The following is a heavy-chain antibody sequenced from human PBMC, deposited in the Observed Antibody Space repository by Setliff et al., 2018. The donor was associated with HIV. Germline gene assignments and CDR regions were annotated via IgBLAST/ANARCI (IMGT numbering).Heavy chain of an antibody. D-gene: IGHD3-16*01. CDR2: ISSSRSII. Sequence: PGGSLRLSCAASGFTVSSYSMNWVRQAPGKGLEWVSYISSSRSIIYYADSVKGRFTISRDNAKNSLYLQMNSLRAEDTAVYYCARGDYVWGGSYYYFDYWGQGTLVTVSS. J-gene: IGHJ4*02. CDR3: ARGDYVWGGSYYYFDY. CDR1: GFTVSSYS. V-gene: IGHV3-48*04.